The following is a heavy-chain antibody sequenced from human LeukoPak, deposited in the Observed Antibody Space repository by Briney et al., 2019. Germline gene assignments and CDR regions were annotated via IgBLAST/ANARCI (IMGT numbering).Heavy chain of an antibody. J-gene: IGHJ4*02. Sequence: SETLSLTCTVSGGSISSYYWSWIRQPPGKGLEWIGYIYYSGSTNYNPSLKSRVTISVDTSKNQFSLKLSSVTAADTAVYYCARVSPQEDFDYWGQGTLVTVSS. CDR1: GGSISSYY. CDR2: IYYSGST. V-gene: IGHV4-59*12. CDR3: ARVSPQEDFDY.